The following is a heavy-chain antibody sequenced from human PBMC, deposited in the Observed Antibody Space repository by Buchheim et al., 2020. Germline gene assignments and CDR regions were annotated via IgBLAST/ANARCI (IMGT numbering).Heavy chain of an antibody. D-gene: IGHD3-10*01. CDR2: IKQDGTDE. J-gene: IGHJ4*02. Sequence: EVQLVESGGGLVQPGGSLRLSCVASGFTFSNYWMSWVRQAPGKGLEWVANIKQDGTDEFYVDSVRGRLPIPRDNAKNTLSLQMNYLRDEDTAMYYCARTDYYGSETFDFWGQGTL. CDR1: GFTFSNYW. CDR3: ARTDYYGSETFDF. V-gene: IGHV3-7*01.